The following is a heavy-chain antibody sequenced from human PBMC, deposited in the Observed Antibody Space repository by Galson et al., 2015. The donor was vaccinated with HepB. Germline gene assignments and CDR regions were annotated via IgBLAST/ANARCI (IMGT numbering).Heavy chain of an antibody. CDR2: FDPEDGET. CDR1: GYTLTELS. J-gene: IGHJ4*02. CDR3: ATAHYDYVWGSYPRDY. D-gene: IGHD3-16*02. Sequence: SVKVSCKVSGYTLTELSMHWVRQAPGKGLEWMGGFDPEDGETIYAQKFQGRVTMTEDTSTDTAYMELSSLRSEDTAVYYCATAHYDYVWGSYPRDYWGQGTLVTVSS. V-gene: IGHV1-24*01.